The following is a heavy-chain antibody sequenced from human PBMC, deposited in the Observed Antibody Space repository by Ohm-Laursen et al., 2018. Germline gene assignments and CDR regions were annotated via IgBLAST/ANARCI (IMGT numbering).Heavy chain of an antibody. CDR2: IYPGDFDT. Sequence: GESLKISCKGSGYSFTSYWIGWVRQMPGKGLVWMGIIYPGDFDTRYSPSFQGQVTISADKSISTAYLQWSSLKASDTAMYYCARTGYSSGWGKTAYYYYGMDVWGQGTTVTVSS. D-gene: IGHD6-19*01. V-gene: IGHV5-51*01. CDR3: ARTGYSSGWGKTAYYYYGMDV. CDR1: GYSFTSYW. J-gene: IGHJ6*02.